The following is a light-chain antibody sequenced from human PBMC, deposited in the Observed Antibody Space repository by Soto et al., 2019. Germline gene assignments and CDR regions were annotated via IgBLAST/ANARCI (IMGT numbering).Light chain of an antibody. Sequence: DILMTQSQVSLAVSLGERATINCKSSQSVLYSSNNKNYLAWYQQKPGQPPKLLIYWASTRESGVPDRFSGSGSGTDFTLTISSLQAEDAAVYYCHQYYSVPLPFGGGTKVDIK. CDR2: WAS. CDR3: HQYYSVPLP. V-gene: IGKV4-1*01. CDR1: QSVLYSSNNKNY. J-gene: IGKJ4*01.